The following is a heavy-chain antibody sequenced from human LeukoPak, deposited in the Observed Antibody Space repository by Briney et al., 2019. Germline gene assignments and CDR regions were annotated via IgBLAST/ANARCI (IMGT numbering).Heavy chain of an antibody. J-gene: IGHJ6*02. V-gene: IGHV4-59*11. D-gene: IGHD1-26*01. CDR2: VSFSGTT. Sequence: SETLSLTCTVSRGPISSHYWSWIRQSPGKGLEWIGYVSFSGTTKYSPSLNSRVTISRDTSKNQFSLRVNSVTAADTAVYYCTRSRVSGSYFDYHSGMDVWGQGTTVIVS. CDR1: RGPISSHY. CDR3: TRSRVSGSYFDYHSGMDV.